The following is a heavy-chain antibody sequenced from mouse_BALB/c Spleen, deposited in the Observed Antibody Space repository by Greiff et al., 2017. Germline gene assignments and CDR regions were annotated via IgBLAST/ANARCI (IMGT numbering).Heavy chain of an antibody. J-gene: IGHJ4*01. D-gene: IGHD2-12*01. Sequence: QVQLKESGPGLVAPSQSLSITCTVSGFSLTSYGVHWVRQPPGKGLEWLGVIWAGGSTNYNSALMSRLSISKDNSKSQVFLKMNSLQTDDTAMYYCAKAYYNAMDYWGQGTSVTVSS. CDR2: IWAGGST. V-gene: IGHV2-9*02. CDR1: GFSLTSYG. CDR3: AKAYYNAMDY.